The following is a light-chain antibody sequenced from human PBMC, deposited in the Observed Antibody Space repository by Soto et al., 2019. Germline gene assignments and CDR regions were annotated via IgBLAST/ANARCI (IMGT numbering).Light chain of an antibody. CDR1: SSNIESNY. V-gene: IGLV1-47*01. Sequence: QAVVTQPPSASGTPGQRVTLSCSGSSSNIESNYVYWYQQLPGSAPKLLIYRNDQRPSGVPDRFSGSKSGTSASLAISGLRSEDEADYYCAAWDDSLSALVFGGGTQLTVL. CDR2: RND. J-gene: IGLJ3*02. CDR3: AAWDDSLSALV.